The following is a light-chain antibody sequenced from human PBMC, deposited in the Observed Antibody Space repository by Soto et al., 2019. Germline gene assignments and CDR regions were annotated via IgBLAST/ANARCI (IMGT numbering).Light chain of an antibody. V-gene: IGKV1-39*01. Sequence: DIQMTQSPSSLSASVGDRVTITCRASQSIRTYLNWYQQKPGKAPKFLIYAASTLQSGVPSRFAGSGSGTEFTLTISSLQPEDFATYYCLQTYTNPRTFGQGTKVEIK. CDR1: QSIRTY. CDR2: AAS. J-gene: IGKJ1*01. CDR3: LQTYTNPRT.